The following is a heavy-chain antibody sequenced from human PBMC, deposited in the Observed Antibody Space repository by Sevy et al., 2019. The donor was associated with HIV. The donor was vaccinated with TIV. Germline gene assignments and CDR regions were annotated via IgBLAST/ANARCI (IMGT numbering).Heavy chain of an antibody. CDR1: GFTFSSYA. CDR2: ISGSGGST. J-gene: IGHJ6*02. D-gene: IGHD3-10*01. V-gene: IGHV3-23*01. CDR3: ALSITMVRGVIITSYYYYGMDV. Sequence: GGSLRLSCAASGFTFSSYAMSWVRQAPGKGLEWVSAISGSGGSTYYADSVKGRFTISRDNSKNTLYLQMNGLRAEDTAVYFCALSITMVRGVIITSYYYYGMDVWGQGTTVTVSS.